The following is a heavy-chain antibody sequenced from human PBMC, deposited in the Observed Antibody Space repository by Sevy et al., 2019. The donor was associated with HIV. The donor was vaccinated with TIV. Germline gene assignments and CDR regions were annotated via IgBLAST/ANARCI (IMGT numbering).Heavy chain of an antibody. Sequence: ASVKVSCKASGYTFTGYYMHWVRQAPGQGLEWMGWINPNSGGTNYAQKFQGRVTMTRDTSISTAYMELSRLRSDDTAVYYWAREGGYCSSTSCYTSWFDPWGQGTLVTVSS. D-gene: IGHD2-2*02. CDR2: INPNSGGT. J-gene: IGHJ5*02. CDR3: AREGGYCSSTSCYTSWFDP. V-gene: IGHV1-2*02. CDR1: GYTFTGYY.